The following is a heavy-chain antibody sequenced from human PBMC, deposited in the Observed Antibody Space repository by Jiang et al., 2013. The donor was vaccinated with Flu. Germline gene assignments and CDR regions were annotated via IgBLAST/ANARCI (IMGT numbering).Heavy chain of an antibody. CDR1: GYTFTSYA. J-gene: IGHJ3*02. D-gene: IGHD2-2*01. V-gene: IGHV7-4-1*02. Sequence: SGYTFTSYAMNWVRQAPGQGLERMGWINTNTGNPTYAQGFTGRFVFSLDTSVSTAYLQISSLKAEDTAVYYCARPLGYCSSTSCYADAFDIWGQGTMVTVSS. CDR2: INTNTGNP. CDR3: ARPLGYCSSTSCYADAFDI.